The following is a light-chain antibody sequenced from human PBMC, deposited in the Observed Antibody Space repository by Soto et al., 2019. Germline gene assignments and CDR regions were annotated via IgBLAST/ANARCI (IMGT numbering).Light chain of an antibody. Sequence: QSALTQPRSVSGSPGQSVTISCTGTSSDVGGYNYVSWYQQHPGKAPKLMIYDVSKRPSGVPDRFSGSKSGNTASLTISGLQADDEADYYCCSYAGSYTWGFGGGTKLTVL. V-gene: IGLV2-11*01. J-gene: IGLJ2*01. CDR3: CSYAGSYTWG. CDR2: DVS. CDR1: SSDVGGYNY.